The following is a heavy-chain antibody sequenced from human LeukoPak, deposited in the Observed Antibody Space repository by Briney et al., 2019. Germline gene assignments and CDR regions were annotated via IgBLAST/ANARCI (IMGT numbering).Heavy chain of an antibody. CDR1: GYTFTGYY. J-gene: IGHJ6*02. Sequence: ASVKVSCKASGYTFTGYYMHWVRQAPGQGLEWMGRINPNSGGTNYAQKFQGRVTMTRDTSISTAYMELSRLRSDDTAVYYCARGPRITIFGVVTLPLGMDVWGQGTTVTVSS. CDR2: INPNSGGT. V-gene: IGHV1-2*06. D-gene: IGHD3-3*01. CDR3: ARGPRITIFGVVTLPLGMDV.